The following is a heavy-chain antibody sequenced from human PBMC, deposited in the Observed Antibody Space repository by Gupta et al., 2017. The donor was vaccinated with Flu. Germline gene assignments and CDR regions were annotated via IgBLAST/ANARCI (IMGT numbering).Heavy chain of an antibody. Sequence: PGQGLEWMGRINPNSGGTKYAQKFQGRVSMTTDTSIATVHMELSSLSSDDTAVYYCARVGYCSTTSCYEPFDSWGQGTLLKVSS. V-gene: IGHV1-2*06. D-gene: IGHD2-2*01. CDR3: ARVGYCSTTSCYEPFDS. J-gene: IGHJ4*02. CDR2: INPNSGGT.